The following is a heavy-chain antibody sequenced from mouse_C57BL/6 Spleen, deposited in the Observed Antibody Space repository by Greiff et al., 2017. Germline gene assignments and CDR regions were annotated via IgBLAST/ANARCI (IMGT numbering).Heavy chain of an antibody. CDR2: INPSNGGT. D-gene: IGHD2-5*01. Sequence: QVQLQQPGTELVKPGASVKLSCKASGYTFTSYWMHWVKQRPGQGLEWIGNINPSNGGTNYNEKFKSKATLTADKSSSTAYMQRSSLTSADSAVSYCARGSYYSNFAYWGQGTLVTVSA. CDR3: ARGSYYSNFAY. CDR1: GYTFTSYW. J-gene: IGHJ3*01. V-gene: IGHV1-53*01.